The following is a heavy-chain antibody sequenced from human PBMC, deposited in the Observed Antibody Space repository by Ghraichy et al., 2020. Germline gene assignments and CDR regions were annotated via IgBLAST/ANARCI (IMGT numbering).Heavy chain of an antibody. CDR1: GFTFSSYA. CDR2: ISGSGGST. J-gene: IGHJ4*02. V-gene: IGHV3-23*01. Sequence: GGSLRLSCAASGFTFSSYAMSWVRQAPGKGLEWVSAISGSGGSTYYAESVKGRFTISRDNSKNTLYLQMNSLIAEDTAVYYCATDSYSHQTVTTDYWGQGTLVTVSS. D-gene: IGHD4-17*01. CDR3: ATDSYSHQTVTTDY.